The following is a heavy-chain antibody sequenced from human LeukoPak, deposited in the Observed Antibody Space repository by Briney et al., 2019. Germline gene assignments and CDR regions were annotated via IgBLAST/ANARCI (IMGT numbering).Heavy chain of an antibody. CDR2: IYYSGST. CDR1: GGSISRGGYY. Sequence: SETLSLTCTVSGGSISRGGYYWSWIRQHPGKGLEWIGYIYYSGSTYYNPSLKGRVTISVDTSKNQFSLKLSSVTAADTAVYYCARGATTYYYDSSGYSDAFDIWGQGTMVTASS. J-gene: IGHJ3*02. V-gene: IGHV4-31*03. D-gene: IGHD3-22*01. CDR3: ARGATTYYYDSSGYSDAFDI.